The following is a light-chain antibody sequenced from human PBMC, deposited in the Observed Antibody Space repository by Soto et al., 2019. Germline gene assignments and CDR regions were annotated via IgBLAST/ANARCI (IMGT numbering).Light chain of an antibody. V-gene: IGKV3D-15*01. J-gene: IGKJ1*01. CDR3: QQYNSYSWT. Sequence: EIVMTQSPATLSLSPGERAPLSCRARQSVSSYLAWYQQKPGQAPRLLIYDASNRATGIPARFSGSGSGTEFTLTISSLQPDDFATYYCQQYNSYSWTFGQGTKVDIK. CDR2: DAS. CDR1: QSVSSY.